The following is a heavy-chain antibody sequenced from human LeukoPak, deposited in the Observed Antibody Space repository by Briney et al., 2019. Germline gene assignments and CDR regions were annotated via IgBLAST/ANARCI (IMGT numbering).Heavy chain of an antibody. D-gene: IGHD6-19*01. CDR1: GGSFSGYY. CDR3: ARPIYSSGWYVAFDI. J-gene: IGHJ3*02. V-gene: IGHV4-34*01. Sequence: SETLSLTCAVYGGSFSGYYWSWIRQPPGKGLEWIGEINHSGSTNYNPSLKSRVTISVDASKNQFSLKLSSVTAADTAVYYCARPIYSSGWYVAFDIWGQGTMVTVSS. CDR2: INHSGST.